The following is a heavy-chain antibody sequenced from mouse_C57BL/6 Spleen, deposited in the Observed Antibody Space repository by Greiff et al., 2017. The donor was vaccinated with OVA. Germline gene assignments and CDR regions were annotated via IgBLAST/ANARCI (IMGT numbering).Heavy chain of an antibody. Sequence: DVQLVESGGGLVQPGGSLSLSCAASGFTFTDYYMSWVRQPPGKALEWLGFIRNKANGYTTEYSASVKGRFTISRDNSQSILYLQMNALRAEDSATYYCARYDGSSSFDYWGQGTTLTVSS. D-gene: IGHD1-1*01. V-gene: IGHV7-3*01. CDR1: GFTFTDYY. J-gene: IGHJ2*01. CDR3: ARYDGSSSFDY. CDR2: IRNKANGYTT.